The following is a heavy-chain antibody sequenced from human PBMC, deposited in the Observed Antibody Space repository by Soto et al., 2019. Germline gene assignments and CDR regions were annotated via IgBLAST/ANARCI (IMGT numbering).Heavy chain of an antibody. CDR3: ARDGSGGAWGWFDP. V-gene: IGHV3-33*01. CDR2: IWYDGSNK. D-gene: IGHD3-10*01. CDR1: GYTFIRYG. J-gene: IGHJ5*02. Sequence: QVQLVESGGGVVQPGMSLRLSCAASGYTFIRYGMHWVRQAPGKGLEWLAVIWYDGSNKYYADSVTGRFTISRDNSKNTVFLQMDSLRVEDTAMYYCARDGSGGAWGWFDPWGQGTLVSVCS.